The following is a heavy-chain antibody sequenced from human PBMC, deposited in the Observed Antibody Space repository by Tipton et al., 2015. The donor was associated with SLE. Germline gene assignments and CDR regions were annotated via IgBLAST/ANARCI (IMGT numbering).Heavy chain of an antibody. CDR2: ISYNGGT. J-gene: IGHJ6*02. Sequence: LRLSCSVSGGSISSNYWIWIRQPPGKGLEWIGYISYNGGTNYNPSLKSRVTMSVDTAKNQFSLSLTSVTAADTAVYYCARGMLTWRGAIVGVDVWGQGTTVNVSS. CDR1: GGSISSNY. CDR3: ARGMLTWRGAIVGVDV. V-gene: IGHV4-59*08. D-gene: IGHD2-8*01.